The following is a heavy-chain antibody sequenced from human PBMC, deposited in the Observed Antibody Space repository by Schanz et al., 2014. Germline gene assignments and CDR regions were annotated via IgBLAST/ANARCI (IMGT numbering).Heavy chain of an antibody. D-gene: IGHD2-15*01. CDR2: IDHRGNT. V-gene: IGHV4-34*02. CDR3: VRGRPLACRGGSCNRWDS. J-gene: IGHJ5*01. CDR1: GEPFTGHY. Sequence: QVQLQQWGAGLLKPLETLSLTCAVYGEPFTGHYWSWIRQPPGKGLEWIGEIDHRGNTDYNPSLKGRVPLPVDTSKRQCSVNRNSVTAADTALYYCVRGRPLACRGGSCNRWDSWAQGTRVVVSS.